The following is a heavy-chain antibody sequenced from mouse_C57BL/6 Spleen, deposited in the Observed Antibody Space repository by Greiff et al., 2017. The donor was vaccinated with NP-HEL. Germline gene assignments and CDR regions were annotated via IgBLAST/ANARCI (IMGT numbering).Heavy chain of an antibody. J-gene: IGHJ1*03. Sequence: EVKLMESGEGLVKPGGSLKLSCAASGFTFSSYAMSWVRQTPEKRLEWVAYISSGGDYIYYADTVKGRFTISRDNARNTLYLQMSSLKSEDTAMYYCTSHSLYYYGSSWYFDVWGTGTTVTVSS. D-gene: IGHD1-1*01. CDR3: TSHSLYYYGSSWYFDV. V-gene: IGHV5-9-1*02. CDR2: ISSGGDYI. CDR1: GFTFSSYA.